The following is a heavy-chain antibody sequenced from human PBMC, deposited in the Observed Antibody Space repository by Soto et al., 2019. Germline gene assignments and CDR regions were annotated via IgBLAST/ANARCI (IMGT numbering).Heavy chain of an antibody. V-gene: IGHV1-69*13. CDR3: ARDGYYYYGMDV. CDR1: GGTFSSYA. J-gene: IGHJ6*02. CDR2: IIPIFGTA. Sequence: ASVKVSCKASGGTFSSYAISWVRQAPGQGLEWMGGIIPIFGTANYAQKFQGRVTITADESTSTAYMELSSLRSEDTAVYYCARDGYYYYGMDVWGQGTTVTVSS.